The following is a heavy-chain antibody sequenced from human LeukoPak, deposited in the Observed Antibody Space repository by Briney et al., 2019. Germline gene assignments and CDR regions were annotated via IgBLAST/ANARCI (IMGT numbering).Heavy chain of an antibody. CDR3: ARFESTSGRGFDP. CDR1: GYSITSDYN. D-gene: IGHD2-2*01. CDR2: ISHTGTT. Sequence: SETLSLTCAVSGYSITSDYNWGWIRQPPGKGLEWVGTISHTGTTYYNPSPKSRVTISIDTSDQFSVKLTSVTAADTAVYYCARFESTSGRGFDPWGQGTLVTVSS. J-gene: IGHJ5*02. V-gene: IGHV4-38-2*01.